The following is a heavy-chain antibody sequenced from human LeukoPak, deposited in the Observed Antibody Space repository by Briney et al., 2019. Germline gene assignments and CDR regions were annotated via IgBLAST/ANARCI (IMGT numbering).Heavy chain of an antibody. CDR3: AILQRGAAAGPADY. D-gene: IGHD6-13*01. CDR1: GFTFSSYW. J-gene: IGHJ4*02. CDR2: INSDGSST. V-gene: IGHV3-74*01. Sequence: GGSLRLSCAASGFTFSSYWMHWVRQAPGKGLVWVSRINSDGSSTSYADSVKGRFTISRDNAKNTLYLQMNSLRAEDTAVYYCAILQRGAAAGPADYWGQGTLVTVSS.